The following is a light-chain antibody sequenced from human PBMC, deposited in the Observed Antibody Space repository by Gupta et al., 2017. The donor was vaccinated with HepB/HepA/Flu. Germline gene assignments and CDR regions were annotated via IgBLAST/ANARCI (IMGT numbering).Light chain of an antibody. Sequence: EIVLTQSPGTLYLSPGERATLSCRASQSVNNYLAWYQQKPGHTPRLLIYDASNRASGIPARFSGSGSGTEFTLTISSLEPEDFAVYYCQQRNHWPPGFTFGPGTKVDIK. J-gene: IGKJ3*01. CDR1: QSVNNY. CDR3: QQRNHWPPGFT. CDR2: DAS. V-gene: IGKV3-11*01.